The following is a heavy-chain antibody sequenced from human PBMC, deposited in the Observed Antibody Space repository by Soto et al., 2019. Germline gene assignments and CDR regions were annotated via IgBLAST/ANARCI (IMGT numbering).Heavy chain of an antibody. Sequence: ASVKVSCTASGYTFTSYDINWVLQATGQGLEWMGWMNPNSGNTGYAQKFQGRVTMTRNTSISTAYMELSSLRSEDTAVYYCATSYYYDSSGLGYWGQGTLVTVSS. V-gene: IGHV1-8*01. CDR1: GYTFTSYD. D-gene: IGHD3-22*01. CDR3: ATSYYYDSSGLGY. J-gene: IGHJ4*02. CDR2: MNPNSGNT.